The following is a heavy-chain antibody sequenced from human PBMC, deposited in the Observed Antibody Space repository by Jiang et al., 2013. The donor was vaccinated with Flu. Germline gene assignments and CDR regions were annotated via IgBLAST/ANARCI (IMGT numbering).Heavy chain of an antibody. V-gene: IGHV4-39*01. CDR3: ASRRAGTTSIGKGWFDP. J-gene: IGHJ5*02. CDR1: GGSISSSSYY. Sequence: GSGLVKPSETLSLTCTVSGGSISSSSYYWGWIRQPPGKGLEWIGSIYYSGSTYYNPSLKSRVTISVDTSKNQFSLKLSSVTAADTAVYYCASRRAGTTSIGKGWFDPWGPGNPGSPSPQ. CDR2: IYYSGST. D-gene: IGHD1-1*01.